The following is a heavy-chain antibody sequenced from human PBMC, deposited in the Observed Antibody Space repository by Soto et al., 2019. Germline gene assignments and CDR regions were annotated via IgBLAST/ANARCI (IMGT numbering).Heavy chain of an antibody. V-gene: IGHV3-30-3*01. J-gene: IGHJ3*02. CDR2: ISYDGSNK. CDR3: ARGEVAAAAPIAI. D-gene: IGHD6-13*01. CDR1: GFTFSSYA. Sequence: QVQLVESGGGVVQPGRSLRLSCAASGFTFSSYAMHWVRQAPGKGLEWVAVISYDGSNKYYADSVKGRFTISRDNSKNTLYLQMNSLRAEDTAVYYCARGEVAAAAPIAIWGQGTMVTVSS.